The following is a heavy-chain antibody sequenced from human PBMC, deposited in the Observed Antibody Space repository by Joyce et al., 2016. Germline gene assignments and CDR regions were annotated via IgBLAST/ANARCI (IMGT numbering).Heavy chain of an antibody. Sequence: QVQLVQSGAELKKPGASVKVSCTASGYTFSNFGISWVRQAPGQGLEWMGWISGDNGNTNDAQRFQGRGTMTTDTSTNTAYMALRSLRSDDTAVYFCARDRRDYVWGSYRSYFDYWGQGILVTVSS. J-gene: IGHJ4*02. CDR3: ARDRRDYVWGSYRSYFDY. V-gene: IGHV1-18*01. D-gene: IGHD3-16*02. CDR1: GYTFSNFG. CDR2: ISGDNGNT.